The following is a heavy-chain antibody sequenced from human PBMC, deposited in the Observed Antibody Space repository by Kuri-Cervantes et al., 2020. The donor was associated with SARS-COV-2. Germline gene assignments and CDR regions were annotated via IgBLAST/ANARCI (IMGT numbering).Heavy chain of an antibody. J-gene: IGHJ4*02. CDR2: ISAGGGRT. Sequence: GESLKISCEASGFILGGYGMTWVRQAPGKGLQWVSSISAGGGRTDYADSVKGRFTISRDNSKKMVFLQVNSLRAEDTAVYYCAKIPFYDSSGYYSNYWGQGTLVTVSS. D-gene: IGHD3-22*01. CDR3: AKIPFYDSSGYYSNY. V-gene: IGHV3-23*01. CDR1: GFILGGYG.